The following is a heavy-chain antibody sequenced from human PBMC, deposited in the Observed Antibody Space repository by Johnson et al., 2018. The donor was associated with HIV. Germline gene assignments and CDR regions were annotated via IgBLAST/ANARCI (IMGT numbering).Heavy chain of an antibody. CDR1: GFTFSRCG. Sequence: QVQLVESGGGVVQPGRSLRLSCIASGFTFSRCGMHWVRQAPGTGLEWVAVISYDGSNKYYADSVKGRFTISRDNSKNTLYLQMNSLRAEDTAVYYCAKFVGAGSYDAFDIWGQGTMVTVSS. D-gene: IGHD1-26*01. CDR3: AKFVGAGSYDAFDI. CDR2: ISYDGSNK. V-gene: IGHV3-30*18. J-gene: IGHJ3*02.